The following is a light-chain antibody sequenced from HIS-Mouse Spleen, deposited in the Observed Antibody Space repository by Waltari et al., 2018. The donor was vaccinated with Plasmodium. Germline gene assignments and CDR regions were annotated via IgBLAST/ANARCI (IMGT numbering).Light chain of an antibody. Sequence: SYELTQPPSVSVSPGQTARITCSGDALPKKYAYWYQQKSGQAPVLVIYEDSKRTSWIPERFSGSSSGTMATLTISGAQVEDEADYYCYSTYSSGNHRVFGGGTKLTVL. CDR3: YSTYSSGNHRV. CDR2: EDS. V-gene: IGLV3-10*01. CDR1: ALPKKY. J-gene: IGLJ3*02.